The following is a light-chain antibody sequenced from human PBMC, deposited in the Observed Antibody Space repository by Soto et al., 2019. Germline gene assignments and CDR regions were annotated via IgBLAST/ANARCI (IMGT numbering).Light chain of an antibody. V-gene: IGKV3-20*01. J-gene: IGKJ1*01. CDR2: GAS. CDR1: QSLGNTY. Sequence: EIVLTQSPGTLSLSPGERATLSCRASQSLGNTYLAWYQQKPGHTPRLLIHGASTRATGIPDRFSGTGSGTDFTLTINRLEPEDFAVYYCQQYGRSLWTFGQGTKVEMK. CDR3: QQYGRSLWT.